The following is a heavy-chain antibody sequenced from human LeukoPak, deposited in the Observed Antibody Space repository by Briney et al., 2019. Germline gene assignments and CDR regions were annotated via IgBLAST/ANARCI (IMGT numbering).Heavy chain of an antibody. Sequence: PGRSLTLSCAASGFKFSDFWMTWVRQTPGKGLEWVANIKEDGSEEYHVDSVKGRFTISRDNTKSSLFLQMNSLRGDDTAVYYCVRDSRPGGAMGLYHNFDFWGQGTLVTVSS. V-gene: IGHV3-7*01. CDR3: VRDSRPGGAMGLYHNFDF. J-gene: IGHJ4*02. CDR2: IKEDGSEE. D-gene: IGHD3-16*01. CDR1: GFKFSDFW.